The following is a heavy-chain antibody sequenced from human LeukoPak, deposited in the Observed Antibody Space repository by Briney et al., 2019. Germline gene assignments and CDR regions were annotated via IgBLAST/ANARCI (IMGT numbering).Heavy chain of an antibody. J-gene: IGHJ4*02. CDR1: GFTFSSSA. Sequence: GSLRLSCAASGFTFSSSAMSWVRQVPGKGLEWVSGISASGGSTSYADSVKGRFTTSRDNAKNSLYLQMNSLRAEDTAVYYCARHYDSNSYGPGYWGQGTLVTVSS. CDR2: ISASGGST. D-gene: IGHD3-22*01. CDR3: ARHYDSNSYGPGY. V-gene: IGHV3-23*01.